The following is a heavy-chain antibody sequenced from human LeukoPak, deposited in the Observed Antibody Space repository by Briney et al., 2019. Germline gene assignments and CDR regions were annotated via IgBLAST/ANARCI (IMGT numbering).Heavy chain of an antibody. CDR3: AKDRSIGTYYTFDH. Sequence: GGSLRLSCAASGFTFSDYAMTWVRQAPGKGLEWVATISGSGVMTYYADSVKGRFTVSGDNSKNTVYLQMRSLTAADTAVYYCAKDRSIGTYYTFDHWGQGTLVTVSS. V-gene: IGHV3-23*01. CDR1: GFTFSDYA. J-gene: IGHJ4*02. D-gene: IGHD1-26*01. CDR2: ISGSGVMT.